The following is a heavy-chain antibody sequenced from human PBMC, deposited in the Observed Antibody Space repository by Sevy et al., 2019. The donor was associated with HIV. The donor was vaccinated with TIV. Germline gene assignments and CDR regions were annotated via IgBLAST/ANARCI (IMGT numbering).Heavy chain of an antibody. J-gene: IGHJ4*02. CDR2: IYYSGNT. CDR1: GDSISSDTYY. Sequence: SETLSLTCIVSGDSISSDTYYWGWIRQTPGKGLEWIGSIYYSGNTYYNPSLKRRVTISVDTSQNHFSLKLNSVTATDTAVYHCARHIKSYGGLTTCYPYYFDFWGQGTLVTVSS. D-gene: IGHD2-15*01. CDR3: ARHIKSYGGLTTCYPYYFDF. V-gene: IGHV4-39*01.